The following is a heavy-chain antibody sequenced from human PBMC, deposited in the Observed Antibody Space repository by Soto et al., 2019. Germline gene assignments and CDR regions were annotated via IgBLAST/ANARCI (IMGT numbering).Heavy chain of an antibody. Sequence: QVQLVKSGDEVKKPGASVKVSCKASGYIFVNYGIAWVRQAPGQGLEWMGWISPYTGNTHSASKVQGRLTMTTDTSMSMAYMDLGILTSDDSAVYYCVMVDNYVTPTPQVVWGQGTTVTVSS. CDR3: VMVDNYVTPTPQVV. J-gene: IGHJ6*02. CDR2: ISPYTGNT. D-gene: IGHD3-16*01. V-gene: IGHV1-18*01. CDR1: GYIFVNYG.